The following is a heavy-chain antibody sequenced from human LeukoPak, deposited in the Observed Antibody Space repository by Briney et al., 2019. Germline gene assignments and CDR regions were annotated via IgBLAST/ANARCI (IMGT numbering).Heavy chain of an antibody. V-gene: IGHV1-8*01. CDR2: MNPNSGNT. J-gene: IGHJ5*02. D-gene: IGHD3-10*01. Sequence: GASVKVSCKASGYTFTSYDINWVRQAPGQGLEWMGWMNPNSGNTDYAQKLQGRVTMTRNTSISTAYMELSSLRSEDTAVYYCAPTLDYNGSGSGFDPWGQGTLVTVSS. CDR3: APTLDYNGSGSGFDP. CDR1: GYTFTSYD.